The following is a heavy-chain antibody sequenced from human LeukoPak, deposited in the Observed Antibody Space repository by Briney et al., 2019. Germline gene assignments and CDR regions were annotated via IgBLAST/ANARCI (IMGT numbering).Heavy chain of an antibody. J-gene: IGHJ4*02. Sequence: ASVKVSCKASGYTFTSYGISWVRQAPGQGLEWMGWISAYNGNTNYAQKLQGRVTMTTDTSTSTAYMELRSLRSDDTAVYYCARIGHYYDSSGYYQDWGQGTLVTVSS. V-gene: IGHV1-18*01. D-gene: IGHD3-22*01. CDR2: ISAYNGNT. CDR1: GYTFTSYG. CDR3: ARIGHYYDSSGYYQD.